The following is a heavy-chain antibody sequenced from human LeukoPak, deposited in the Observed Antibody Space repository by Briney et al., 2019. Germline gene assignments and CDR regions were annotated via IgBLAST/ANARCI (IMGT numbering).Heavy chain of an antibody. CDR3: AKGDGNYYDSSGYPGD. CDR1: GFTFSSYG. J-gene: IGHJ4*02. V-gene: IGHV3-30*18. Sequence: PGGSLRLSCAASGFTFSSYGMHWVRQAPGKGLEWVAVISYDGSNKYYADSVKGRFTISRDNSKNTLYLQMNSLRAEDTAVYYCAKGDGNYYDSSGYPGDWGQGTLVTIFS. CDR2: ISYDGSNK. D-gene: IGHD3-22*01.